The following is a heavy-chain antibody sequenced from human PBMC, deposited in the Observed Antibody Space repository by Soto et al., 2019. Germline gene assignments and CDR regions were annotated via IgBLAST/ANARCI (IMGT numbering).Heavy chain of an antibody. CDR3: ARDYGSGMDC. J-gene: IGHJ4*02. CDR1: GLTFSSYG. Sequence: QVQLVESGGGVVQPGRSLRLSCAASGLTFSSYGMHWVRQAPGKGLEWAAIIWYDGSNQYYGDSVKGRFTISRDNSKNTLYLQMNSLRAEDTAVYYCARDYGSGMDCWGQGTLVTVSS. V-gene: IGHV3-33*01. CDR2: IWYDGSNQ. D-gene: IGHD3-10*01.